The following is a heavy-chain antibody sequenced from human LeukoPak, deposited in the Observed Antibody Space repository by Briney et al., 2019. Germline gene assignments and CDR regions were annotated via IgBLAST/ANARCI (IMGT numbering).Heavy chain of an antibody. D-gene: IGHD2-2*01. J-gene: IGHJ1*01. CDR1: GFTFSSYW. CDR2: IKQDGSEK. CDR3: AAHCSSTSRYRWAPRSRGGYHEYFQH. Sequence: GGSLRLSCAASGFTFSSYWMSWVRQAPGKGLEWVANIKQDGSEKYYVDSVKGRFTISRDNAKNSLYLQMNSLRAEDTAVYYCAAHCSSTSRYRWAPRSRGGYHEYFQHWGQGTLVTVSS. V-gene: IGHV3-7*01.